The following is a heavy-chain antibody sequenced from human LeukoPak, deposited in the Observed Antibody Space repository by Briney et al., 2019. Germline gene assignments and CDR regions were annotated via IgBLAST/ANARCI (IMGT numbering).Heavy chain of an antibody. V-gene: IGHV3-53*01. Sequence: GGSLRLSCAASGFTVSSNHMSWVRQAPGKGLEWVSYTYSDGRTYYADSVKGRLTISRDNSQNTLYLQMKSLRAEDTAIYYCARDYYGSGSYYNSSDYWGQGTLVTVSS. CDR1: GFTVSSNH. CDR3: ARDYYGSGSYYNSSDY. D-gene: IGHD3-10*01. CDR2: TYSDGRT. J-gene: IGHJ4*02.